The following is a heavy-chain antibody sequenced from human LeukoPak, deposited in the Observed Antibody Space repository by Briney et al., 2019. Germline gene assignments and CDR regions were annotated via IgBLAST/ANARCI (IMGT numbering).Heavy chain of an antibody. V-gene: IGHV4-34*01. CDR3: ARLGDYRSYYYYYGMDV. CDR2: INHSGST. J-gene: IGHJ6*02. D-gene: IGHD4-11*01. CDR1: GGSFSGYY. Sequence: PSETLSLTCAVYGGSFSGYYWSWIRQPPGKGLEWIGEINHSGSTNYNPSLKSRVTISVDTSKNQFSLKLSSVTAADTAVYYCARLGDYRSYYYYYGMDVWGQGTTVTVSS.